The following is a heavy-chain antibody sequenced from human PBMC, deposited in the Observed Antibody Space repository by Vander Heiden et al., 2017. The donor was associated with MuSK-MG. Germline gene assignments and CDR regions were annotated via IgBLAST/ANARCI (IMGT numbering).Heavy chain of an antibody. CDR3: AKGAEYYYGSGSDY. D-gene: IGHD3-10*01. J-gene: IGHJ4*02. Sequence: EVQLSESGGGLVQPGGSLRLSCAASGFTFNNYAMYWVRQAPGKGLEWVSVISDSGGSTYYADSVKGRFTISRDNFRNTLYLKMNSLRAEDTAVYYCAKGAEYYYGSGSDYWGQGTLVTVSS. V-gene: IGHV3-23*01. CDR2: ISDSGGST. CDR1: GFTFNNYA.